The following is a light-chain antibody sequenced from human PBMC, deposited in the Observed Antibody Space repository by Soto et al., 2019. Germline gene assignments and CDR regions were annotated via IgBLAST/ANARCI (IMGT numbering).Light chain of an antibody. J-gene: IGKJ2*01. Sequence: EIVLTQSPGTLSLSPGESATLSCRASQTVGSNYLAWYQQKPGQAPRLLIYGASSRATGIPDRFSGSGSGTDFTLTISRLEPEDFAVYYCQQYGSSPYTFGQGTKLEIK. CDR2: GAS. V-gene: IGKV3-20*01. CDR3: QQYGSSPYT. CDR1: QTVGSNY.